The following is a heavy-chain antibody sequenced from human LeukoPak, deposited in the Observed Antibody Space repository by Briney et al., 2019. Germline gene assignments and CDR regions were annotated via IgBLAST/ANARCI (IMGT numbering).Heavy chain of an antibody. J-gene: IGHJ4*02. V-gene: IGHV3-23*01. Sequence: GGSLRLSCAASGFTFSSYAMSWVRQAPGKGLEWVSAISGSGGSTYYADSVKGRFTISRDNSKNTLYLQMNSLRAEDTAVYYCAKDLREYYYDSSGVPGTFDYWGQETLVTVSS. CDR1: GFTFSSYA. CDR2: ISGSGGST. CDR3: AKDLREYYYDSSGVPGTFDY. D-gene: IGHD3-22*01.